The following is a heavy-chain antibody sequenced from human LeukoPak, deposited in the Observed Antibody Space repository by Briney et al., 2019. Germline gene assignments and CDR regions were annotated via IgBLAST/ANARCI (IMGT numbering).Heavy chain of an antibody. D-gene: IGHD2-15*01. CDR2: ISYDGSNK. J-gene: IGHJ6*02. Sequence: GRSLRLSCAASGFTFSSYGMHWVRQAPGKGLEWVAVISYDGSNKYYADSVKGRFTISRDNSKNTLYLQMNSQRAEDTAVYYCAKDRRYCSGGSCLFYYYGMDVWGQGTTVTVSS. V-gene: IGHV3-30*18. CDR1: GFTFSSYG. CDR3: AKDRRYCSGGSCLFYYYGMDV.